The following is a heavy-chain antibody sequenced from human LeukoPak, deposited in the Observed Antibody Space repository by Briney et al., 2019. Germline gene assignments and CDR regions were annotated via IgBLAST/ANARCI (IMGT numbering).Heavy chain of an antibody. V-gene: IGHV4-59*08. Sequence: SETLSPTCTVSGGSISSYYWSWIRQPPGKGLEWIGYIYYSGSTNYNPSLKSRVTISVDTSKNQFSLKLSSVTAADTAVYYCARQGIAVAGFDPWGQGTLVTVSS. CDR3: ARQGIAVAGFDP. D-gene: IGHD6-19*01. CDR2: IYYSGST. CDR1: GGSISSYY. J-gene: IGHJ5*02.